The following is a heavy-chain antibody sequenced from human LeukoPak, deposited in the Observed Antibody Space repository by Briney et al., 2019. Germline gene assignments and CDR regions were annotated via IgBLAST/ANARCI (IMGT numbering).Heavy chain of an antibody. D-gene: IGHD1-26*01. J-gene: IGHJ3*02. CDR2: ISGSGDST. CDR3: AKEGGGNEFHAFDI. CDR1: GLTFSSSA. Sequence: GGSLRLSCAASGLTFSSSAMSWVRQAPGKGLQWVSAISGSGDSTHYADSVKGRFTISRDNAKNSLYLQMNSLRAADTALYYCAKEGGGNEFHAFDIWGQGTMVSVSS. V-gene: IGHV3-23*01.